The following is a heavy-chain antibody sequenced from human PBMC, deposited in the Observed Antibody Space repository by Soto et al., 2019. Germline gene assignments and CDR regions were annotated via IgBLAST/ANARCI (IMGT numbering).Heavy chain of an antibody. CDR1: GFTFSSYG. Sequence: QVQLVESGGGVVQPGRSLRLSCAASGFTFSSYGMHWVRQAPGKGLEWVAVISYDGSNKYYADSVKGRFTISRDNSQSQLYLHVICLRAEATAGYYCAKVRWVGAASYFDYWGQGTLVTVSS. D-gene: IGHD2-15*01. CDR2: ISYDGSNK. V-gene: IGHV3-30*18. J-gene: IGHJ4*02. CDR3: AKVRWVGAASYFDY.